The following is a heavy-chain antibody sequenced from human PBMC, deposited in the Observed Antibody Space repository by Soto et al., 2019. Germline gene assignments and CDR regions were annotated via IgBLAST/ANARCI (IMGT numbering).Heavy chain of an antibody. V-gene: IGHV3-74*01. J-gene: IGHJ5*01. Sequence: GGSLRLSCVASGFTFSRYWMHWVRQAPGKGLVWVSRINTDKSTLSYADSVEGRFTISRDNARSTLYLQMDSLRAEDTAVYYCARLIGDSWLDSWGQGTLVTVSS. D-gene: IGHD2-8*01. CDR1: GFTFSRYW. CDR3: ARLIGDSWLDS. CDR2: INTDKSTL.